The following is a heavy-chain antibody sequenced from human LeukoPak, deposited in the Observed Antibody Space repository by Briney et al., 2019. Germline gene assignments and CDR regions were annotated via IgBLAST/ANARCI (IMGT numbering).Heavy chain of an antibody. D-gene: IGHD3-3*01. CDR2: IYSSGST. J-gene: IGHJ4*02. Sequence: SETLSLTCTVSGGSISSGDYYWSWIRQPPGKGLGWIGYIYSSGSTYYNPSLKSRVTISVDTSKNQFSLKLSSVTAADTAVYYCARVAYDFWSGSQTVDYWGQGTLVTVSS. CDR1: GGSISSGDYY. CDR3: ARVAYDFWSGSQTVDY. V-gene: IGHV4-30-4*08.